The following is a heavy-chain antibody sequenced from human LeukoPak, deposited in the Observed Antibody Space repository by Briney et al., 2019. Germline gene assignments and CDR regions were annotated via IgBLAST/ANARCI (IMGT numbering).Heavy chain of an antibody. J-gene: IGHJ5*02. CDR3: ARQNLWAVPAAMIGVAWFDP. D-gene: IGHD2-2*01. CDR2: IYYSGST. Sequence: SETLSLTCTVSGGSISSYYWSWIRQPPGKGLEWIGYIYYSGSTNYNPSLKSRVTISVDTSKNQFSPKLSSVTAADTAVYYCARQNLWAVPAAMIGVAWFDPWGQGTLVTVSS. CDR1: GGSISSYY. V-gene: IGHV4-59*08.